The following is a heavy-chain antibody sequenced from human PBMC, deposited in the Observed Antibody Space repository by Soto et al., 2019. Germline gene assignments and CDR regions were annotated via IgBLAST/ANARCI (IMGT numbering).Heavy chain of an antibody. Sequence: TLSLTCPVSGAPITINYWSCIRQAPGKGLEWIGYIYYSGSTTYNPSLKSRVTMSADTSKDQFSLKLNSVTAADTAVYYCARDAGGYYDQWGPGIMVAVST. J-gene: IGHJ4*01. CDR3: ARDAGGYYDQ. V-gene: IGHV4-59*01. D-gene: IGHD2-15*01. CDR1: GAPITINY. CDR2: IYYSGST.